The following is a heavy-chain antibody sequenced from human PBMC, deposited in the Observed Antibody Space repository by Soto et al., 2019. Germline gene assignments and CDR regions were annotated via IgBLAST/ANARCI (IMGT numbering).Heavy chain of an antibody. D-gene: IGHD3-10*01. CDR2: IFSNDEK. CDR3: ARIPYSGNYYGPRWVTFDI. J-gene: IGHJ3*02. V-gene: IGHV2-26*01. CDR1: GFSLSNARMG. Sequence: QVTLKESGPVLVKPTETLTLTCTVSGFSLSNARMGVSWIRQPPGKALEWLAHIFSNDEKSYSTSLKSRLTISKDTSKSQVVLTMTNMDPVDTATYYCARIPYSGNYYGPRWVTFDIWGQGTMVTVSS.